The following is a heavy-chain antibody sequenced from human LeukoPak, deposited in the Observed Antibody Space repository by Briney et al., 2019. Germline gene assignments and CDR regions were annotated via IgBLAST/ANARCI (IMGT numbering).Heavy chain of an antibody. Sequence: GGSLRLSCVASGFTFSSYNMNWVRQAPGKGLEWISGISPSADITYYADSVKGRFTISRDNSENTVYLHMSSLRAGDTAVYFCAKDDAWLQFNDWGQGTLVTVSS. CDR1: GFTFSSYN. D-gene: IGHD5-24*01. V-gene: IGHV3-23*01. CDR2: ISPSADIT. J-gene: IGHJ4*02. CDR3: AKDDAWLQFND.